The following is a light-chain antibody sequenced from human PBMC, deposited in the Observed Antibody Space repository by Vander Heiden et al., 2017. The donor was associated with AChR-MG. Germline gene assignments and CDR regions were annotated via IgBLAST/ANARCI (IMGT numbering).Light chain of an antibody. CDR1: HSVTSS. CDR2: GAS. CDR3: QQDNTLWT. Sequence: VLTQSPLSLSVSPGESATISCKAGHSVTSSLAWYQQRPGQPPSLLIYGASTRATGVSDRFSGSGSGTDFTLTISSLQSEDSGIYFCQQDNTLWTFGQRTKVEIK. V-gene: IGKV3-15*01. J-gene: IGKJ1*01.